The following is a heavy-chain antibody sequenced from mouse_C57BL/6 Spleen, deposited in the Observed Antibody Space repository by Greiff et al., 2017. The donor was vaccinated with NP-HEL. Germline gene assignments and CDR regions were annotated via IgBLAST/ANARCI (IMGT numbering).Heavy chain of an antibody. Sequence: EVKLVESGGGLVKPGGSLKLSCAASGFTFSSYAMSWVRQTPEKRLEWVATISDGGSYTYYPDNVKGRFTISRDNAKNNLYLQMSHLKSEDTAMYDCAIVYYDYYRGYFDYWGQGTTLTVSS. CDR1: GFTFSSYA. J-gene: IGHJ2*01. CDR2: ISDGGSYT. CDR3: AIVYYDYYRGYFDY. D-gene: IGHD2-4*01. V-gene: IGHV5-4*03.